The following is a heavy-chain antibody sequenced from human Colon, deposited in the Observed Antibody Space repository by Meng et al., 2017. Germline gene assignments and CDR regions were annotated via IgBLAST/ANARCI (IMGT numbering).Heavy chain of an antibody. CDR2: INHSGST. CDR1: GGSFSGYY. V-gene: IGHV4-34*01. CDR3: ARERLSSGWYGGRWFDP. Sequence: VTPQQGGAGRLKPSEALSLTCAVYGGSFSGYYWSWIRQPPGKGLEWIGEINHSGSTNYNPSLKSRVTISVDTSKNQFSLKLSSVTAADTAVYYCARERLSSGWYGGRWFDPWGQGTLVTVSS. J-gene: IGHJ5*02. D-gene: IGHD6-19*01.